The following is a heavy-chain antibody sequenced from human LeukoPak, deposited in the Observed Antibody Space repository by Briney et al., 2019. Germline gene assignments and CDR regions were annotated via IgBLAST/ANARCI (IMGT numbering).Heavy chain of an antibody. D-gene: IGHD4-17*01. J-gene: IGHJ4*02. CDR2: IGLSSTTT. CDR1: GFTFTSYN. V-gene: IGHV3-48*02. Sequence: GSLRLSCAASGFTFTSYNINWVRQAPGKGLEWVSCIGLSSTTTYYADSVTGRFTISRDNAKNSVYLQMNSLRDEDTAVYYCVVWKGDYTVDYWGQGTLVTVSS. CDR3: VVWKGDYTVDY.